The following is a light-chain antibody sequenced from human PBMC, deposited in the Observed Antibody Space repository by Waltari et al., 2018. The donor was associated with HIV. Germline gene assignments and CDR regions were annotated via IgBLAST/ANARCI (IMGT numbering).Light chain of an antibody. J-gene: IGKJ1*01. Sequence: DIQMTQSPRSLSASVGETVTFTCRSSQKVRTYVNWYQQTLGRPPRLLNFSASSLKSGVSSRFSGRGSGTDFTLTIKNLQPEDFATYYCEQNYDFTRTFGQGTTVG. CDR3: EQNYDFTRT. CDR1: QKVRTY. V-gene: IGKV1-39*01. CDR2: SAS.